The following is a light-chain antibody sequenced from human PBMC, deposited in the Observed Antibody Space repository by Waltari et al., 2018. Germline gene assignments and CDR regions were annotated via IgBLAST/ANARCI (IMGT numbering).Light chain of an antibody. V-gene: IGLV1-40*01. Sequence: QSALTQPASVSGSPGQSITISCTGSSSNIGAASDVHWYQQLPGTAPKLLIYGNNNRPSGVPDRFSASKSGTSASLAITGLQAEDEADYYCHSYDSSLSGWVFGGRTKLTVL. CDR3: HSYDSSLSGWV. CDR2: GNN. J-gene: IGLJ3*02. CDR1: SSNIGAASD.